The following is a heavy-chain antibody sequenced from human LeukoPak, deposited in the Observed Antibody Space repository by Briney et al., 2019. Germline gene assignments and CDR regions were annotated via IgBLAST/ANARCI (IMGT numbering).Heavy chain of an antibody. CDR3: ARGSGSWHDYYYYYYMDV. CDR1: GFTFSSYG. J-gene: IGHJ6*03. CDR2: IWYDGSNK. D-gene: IGHD3-10*01. V-gene: IGHV3-33*01. Sequence: PGRSLRLSCAASGFTFSSYGMHWVRQAPGKGLEWVAVIWYDGSNKYYGDSVKGRFTISRDNSKKTLYLQMNSLRVEDTAVYYCARGSGSWHDYYYYYYMDVWGKGTTVTVSS.